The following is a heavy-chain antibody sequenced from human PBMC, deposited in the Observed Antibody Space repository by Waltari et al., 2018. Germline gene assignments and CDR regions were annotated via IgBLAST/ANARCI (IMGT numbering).Heavy chain of an antibody. CDR3: ARLNCSGGSCYIDY. V-gene: IGHV4-38-2*01. CDR1: GYSISSGYY. J-gene: IGHJ4*02. D-gene: IGHD2-15*01. Sequence: QVQLQESGPGLVKPSETLSLTCAVSGYSISSGYYWGWIRQPPGKGLEWIGSIYHSGGTYYHPSLKRRVTISVDTSKNQFSLKLSSVTAADTAVYYCARLNCSGGSCYIDYWGQGTLVTVSS. CDR2: IYHSGGT.